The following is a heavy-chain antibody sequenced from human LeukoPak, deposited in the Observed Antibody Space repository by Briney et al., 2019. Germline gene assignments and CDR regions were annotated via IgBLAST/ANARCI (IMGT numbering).Heavy chain of an antibody. V-gene: IGHV1-18*01. CDR2: ISAYNGNT. D-gene: IGHD3-22*01. CDR1: GYTFTSYD. Sequence: ASVKVSCKASGYTFTSYDINWVRQAPGQGLEWMGWISAYNGNTNYAQKLQGRVTMTTDTSTSTAYMELRSLRSDDTAVYYCARDRAKTPKRSNYYDSSGYHHNDAFDIWGQGTMVTVSS. CDR3: ARDRAKTPKRSNYYDSSGYHHNDAFDI. J-gene: IGHJ3*02.